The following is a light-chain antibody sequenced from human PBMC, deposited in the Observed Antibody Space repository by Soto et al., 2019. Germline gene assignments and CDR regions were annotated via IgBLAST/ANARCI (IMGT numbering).Light chain of an antibody. CDR3: AAWDDSLRGSYV. CDR1: GSNIGSNY. Sequence: QSVLTQPPSASGTPGQRVTISCSGSGSNIGSNYVYWYQQLPGTAPKLLIYRNNQRPSGVPDRFSGSKSGTSASLAISGLRSEDEADYYCAAWDDSLRGSYVFGTGTKVTVL. V-gene: IGLV1-47*01. J-gene: IGLJ1*01. CDR2: RNN.